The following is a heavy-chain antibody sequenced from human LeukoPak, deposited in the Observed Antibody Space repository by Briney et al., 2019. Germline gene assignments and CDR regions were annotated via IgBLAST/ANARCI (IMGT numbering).Heavy chain of an antibody. CDR3: ARDLRDVMRTGIPYEIDY. CDR1: GYTFTGYY. V-gene: IGHV1-2*02. CDR2: INPNSGGT. J-gene: IGHJ4*02. Sequence: ASVKVSCKASGYTFTGYYMHWVRQAPGQGLEWMGWINPNSGGTNYAQKFQGRVTVTRDTSIATAYMELSRLRSDDTAVYYCARDLRDVMRTGIPYEIDYWGQGTLVTVSS. D-gene: IGHD3/OR15-3a*01.